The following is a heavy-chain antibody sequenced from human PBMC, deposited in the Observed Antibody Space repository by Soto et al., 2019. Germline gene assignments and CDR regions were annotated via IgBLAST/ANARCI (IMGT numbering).Heavy chain of an antibody. J-gene: IGHJ6*01. Sequence: GESLKISCKGSGYSFTSYWISWVRQMPGKGLEWMGRIDPSDSYTNYSPSFQGHVTISADKSISTAYLQWSSLKASDTAMYYCARWALKQLVPLYYGMDVWGQGTTVTVSP. CDR2: IDPSDSYT. CDR3: ARWALKQLVPLYYGMDV. D-gene: IGHD6-13*01. CDR1: GYSFTSYW. V-gene: IGHV5-10-1*01.